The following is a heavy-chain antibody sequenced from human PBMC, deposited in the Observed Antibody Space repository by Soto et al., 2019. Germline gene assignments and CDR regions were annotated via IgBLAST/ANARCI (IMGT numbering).Heavy chain of an antibody. V-gene: IGHV1-69*13. CDR1: GGTFSSYA. CDR2: IIPIFGTA. CDR3: ARGDYYDTSGPFSHAFDI. D-gene: IGHD3-22*01. Sequence: SVKVSCKASGGTFSSYAISWVRQAPGQGLEWMGGIIPIFGTANYAQKFQGRVTITADESTSTAYMELSSLRADDTAVYYCARGDYYDTSGPFSHAFDIWGQGTMVTVSS. J-gene: IGHJ3*02.